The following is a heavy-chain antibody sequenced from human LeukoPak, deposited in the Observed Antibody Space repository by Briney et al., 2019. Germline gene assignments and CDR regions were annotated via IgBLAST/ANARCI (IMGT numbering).Heavy chain of an antibody. CDR2: IYSGGGDT. CDR3: ARETSRSTYYYYFYYMDV. V-gene: IGHV3-53*01. J-gene: IGHJ6*03. CDR1: GFTVSSNY. Sequence: PGGSLRLSCAASGFTVSSNYMSWVRQAPGKGLEWVSVIYSGGGDTYYADSMKGRFTISRDNSKNTLYLQMNSLTAEDTAVYYCARETSRSTYYYYFYYMDVWGKGTTVTVSS.